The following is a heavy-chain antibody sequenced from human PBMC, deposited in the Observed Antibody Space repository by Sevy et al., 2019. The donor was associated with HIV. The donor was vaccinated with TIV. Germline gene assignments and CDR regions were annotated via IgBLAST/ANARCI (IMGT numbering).Heavy chain of an antibody. Sequence: GGSLRLSCVASGFTFRSFSMHWVRQAPGKGLEWVAAIWYDGRTERYADSVQGRFPISRDNSKKTLYLQMNSLRDEDTAIYYCARDAARVIVPTAGFDSWGQGTLVTVSS. V-gene: IGHV3-33*01. D-gene: IGHD1-1*01. CDR2: IWYDGRTE. CDR1: GFTFRSFS. CDR3: ARDAARVIVPTAGFDS. J-gene: IGHJ5*01.